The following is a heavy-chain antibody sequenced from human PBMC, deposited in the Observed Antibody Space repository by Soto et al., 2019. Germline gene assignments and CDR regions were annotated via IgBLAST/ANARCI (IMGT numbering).Heavy chain of an antibody. CDR3: ARRVYDNAWGSYFDS. V-gene: IGHV4-59*01. Sequence: PSETLSLTCTVSGGSISSYYWSWIRQPPGKGLELIGYISYRGSTNYSPSFRSRVTISVDTAKNQFSLKLTSVTAADTAVYYCARRVYDNAWGSYFDSWGRGTLVTVSS. J-gene: IGHJ4*01. CDR2: ISYRGST. CDR1: GGSISSYY. D-gene: IGHD3-16*01.